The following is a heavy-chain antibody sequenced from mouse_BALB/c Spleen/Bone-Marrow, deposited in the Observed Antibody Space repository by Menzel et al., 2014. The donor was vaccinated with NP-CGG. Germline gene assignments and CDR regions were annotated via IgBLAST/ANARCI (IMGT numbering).Heavy chain of an antibody. CDR2: IHPNSGNT. CDR1: GYTFTSSW. V-gene: IGHV1S130*01. CDR3: ARYWSGFAY. D-gene: IGHD4-1*01. Sequence: QVQLQQSGSVLVRPGASVKLSCKASGYTFTSSWMHWAKQRPGQGLEWIGEIHPNSGNTNYNEKFKGKATLTVDTSSSTAYVGLSSLTSEDSAAYYCARYWSGFAYWGQGTLVTVSA. J-gene: IGHJ3*01.